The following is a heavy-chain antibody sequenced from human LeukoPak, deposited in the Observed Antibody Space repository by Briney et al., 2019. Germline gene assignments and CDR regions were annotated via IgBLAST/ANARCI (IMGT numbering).Heavy chain of an antibody. V-gene: IGHV4-59*12. CDR2: IYYSGSA. Sequence: PSETLSLTCTVSGGSISSYYWSWIRQPPGKGLEWIGYIYYSGSANYNPSLKSRVTISVDTSKNQFSLKLSSVTAADTAVYYCASLPWYYDILTGYQDYGGQGTLVTVSS. J-gene: IGHJ4*02. CDR1: GGSISSYY. CDR3: ASLPWYYDILTGYQDY. D-gene: IGHD3-9*01.